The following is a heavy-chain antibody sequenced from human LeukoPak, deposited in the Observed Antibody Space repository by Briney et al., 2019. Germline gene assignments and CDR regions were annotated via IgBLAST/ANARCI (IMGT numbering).Heavy chain of an antibody. CDR1: GFTFSSYW. D-gene: IGHD2-2*01. V-gene: IGHV3-74*01. J-gene: IGHJ4*02. Sequence: PGGSLRLSCAASGFTFSSYWMHWVRQAPGKGLVWVSRINSDGSSTSYADSVKGRFTISRDNSKNTLYLQMNSLRAEDTAVYYCAKESLIVVVPAAHFDYWGQGTLVTVSS. CDR3: AKESLIVVVPAAHFDY. CDR2: INSDGSST.